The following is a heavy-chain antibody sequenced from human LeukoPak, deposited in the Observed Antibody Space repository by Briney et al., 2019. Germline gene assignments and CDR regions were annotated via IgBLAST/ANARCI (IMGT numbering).Heavy chain of an antibody. J-gene: IGHJ4*02. Sequence: ASVKVSCKASGYIFTDYYMHWVRQAPGQELGWMGRINPNSGGTNYAQKFQGRVTITRNTSISTAYMELSSLRSEDTAVYYCARGDYDSSGYYTGPGYWGQGTLVTVSS. CDR2: INPNSGGT. CDR1: GYIFTDYY. CDR3: ARGDYDSSGYYTGPGY. V-gene: IGHV1/OR15-1*04. D-gene: IGHD3-22*01.